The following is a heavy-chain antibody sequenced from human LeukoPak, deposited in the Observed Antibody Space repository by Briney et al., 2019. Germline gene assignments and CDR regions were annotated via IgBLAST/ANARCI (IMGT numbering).Heavy chain of an antibody. Sequence: SETLSLTCTVSGGSISSSSYYWGWIRQPPGKGLEWIGSIYYSGSTYYNPSLKSRVTISVDTSKNQFSLKLSSVTAADTAVYYCARGASSGTMVRGVYNWFDPWGQGTLVTVSS. CDR1: GGSISSSSYY. CDR2: IYYSGST. V-gene: IGHV4-39*07. J-gene: IGHJ5*02. CDR3: ARGASSGTMVRGVYNWFDP. D-gene: IGHD3-10*01.